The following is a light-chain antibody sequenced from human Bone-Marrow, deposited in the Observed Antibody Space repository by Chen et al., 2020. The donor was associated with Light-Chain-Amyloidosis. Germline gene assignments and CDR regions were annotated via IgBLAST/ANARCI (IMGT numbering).Light chain of an antibody. Sequence: QSALTPPASVSGSPGQSITISCTGTSSDVGGYNYVSWYQQHPGKAPKLMIYDVSNRPSGVSNRFSGSKSGNTVSLTISGLQAEDEADYYCSSYTSSSTPWVFGTGTKVTVL. CDR1: SSDVGGYNY. CDR3: SSYTSSSTPWV. V-gene: IGLV2-14*03. J-gene: IGLJ1*01. CDR2: DVS.